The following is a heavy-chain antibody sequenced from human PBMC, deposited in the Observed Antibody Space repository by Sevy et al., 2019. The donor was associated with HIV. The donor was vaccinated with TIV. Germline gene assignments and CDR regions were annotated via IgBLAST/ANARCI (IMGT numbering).Heavy chain of an antibody. CDR1: GFTLTSYD. Sequence: GGSLRLSCKPSGFTLTSYDMNWVRQAPGKGLEWISTIYGSGGVTYYADSVKGRFTISRDKSKNTLYLQMNSLRTEDTALYYCAGGRYDSSGSFDALDIWGQGTMVTVSS. V-gene: IGHV3-23*01. D-gene: IGHD3-22*01. J-gene: IGHJ3*02. CDR2: IYGSGGVT. CDR3: AGGRYDSSGSFDALDI.